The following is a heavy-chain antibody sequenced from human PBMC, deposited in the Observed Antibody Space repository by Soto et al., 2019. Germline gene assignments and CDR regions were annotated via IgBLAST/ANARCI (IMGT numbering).Heavy chain of an antibody. CDR1: GFTFSNAW. Sequence: EVQLVESGGGLVKPGGSLRLSCAASGFTFSNAWISWVRQAPGKGLEWVGRIKSKTDGGTTDYAAPVKGRFTISRDDSKNTLYLQMNSLKTEDTAVYYCTSSSSWVMGVGFDYWGQGTLVTVSS. D-gene: IGHD6-13*01. V-gene: IGHV3-15*01. CDR2: IKSKTDGGTT. J-gene: IGHJ4*02. CDR3: TSSSSWVMGVGFDY.